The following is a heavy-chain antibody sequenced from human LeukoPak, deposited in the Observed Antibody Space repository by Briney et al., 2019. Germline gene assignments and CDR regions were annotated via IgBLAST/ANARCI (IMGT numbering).Heavy chain of an antibody. Sequence: GGSLRLSCAVSGLTLSNVWMNWVRQAPGKGLEWAGRIRSQTAGGTTDFAAPVKGRFSISRDDSKNSLYLQMNSLTSEDTAVYYCAHGSAQYYEYWGQGTLVTVSS. V-gene: IGHV3-15*07. CDR2: IRSQTAGGTT. CDR1: GLTLSNVW. J-gene: IGHJ1*01. CDR3: AHGSAQYYEY. D-gene: IGHD2-15*01.